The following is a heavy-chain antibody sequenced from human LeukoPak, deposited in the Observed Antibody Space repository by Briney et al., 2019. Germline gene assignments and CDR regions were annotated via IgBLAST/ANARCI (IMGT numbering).Heavy chain of an antibody. Sequence: PGGSLRLSCAASGFTFSSYEMNWVRQAPGKGLEWVSYISSSGSTIYYADSVKGRFTTSRDNANNSLYLQMNNLSAEDTAVYYCARDSSDGGTSSYRQGDYWGQGTLVTVSS. V-gene: IGHV3-48*03. D-gene: IGHD3-16*02. CDR3: ARDSSDGGTSSYRQGDY. CDR1: GFTFSSYE. CDR2: ISSSGSTI. J-gene: IGHJ4*02.